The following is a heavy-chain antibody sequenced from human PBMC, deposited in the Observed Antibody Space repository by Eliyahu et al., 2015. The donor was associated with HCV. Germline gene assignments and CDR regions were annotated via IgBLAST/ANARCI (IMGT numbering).Heavy chain of an antibody. CDR2: ISYDGSNK. J-gene: IGHJ4*02. D-gene: IGHD5-24*01. V-gene: IGHV3-30*03. CDR1: GFXXSXYG. CDR3: AGGDGYNPMPMGY. Sequence: VQLVESGGGVVQPGXSLXLSCAASGFXXSXYGMHWVRQAPGKGLEWVAVISYDGSNKYYADSVKGRFTISRDNSKNTLYLQMNSLRAEDTAVYYCAGGDGYNPMPMGYWGQGTLVTVSS.